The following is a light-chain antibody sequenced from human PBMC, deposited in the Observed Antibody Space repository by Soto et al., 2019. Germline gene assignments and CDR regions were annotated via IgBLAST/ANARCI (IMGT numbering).Light chain of an antibody. Sequence: EIVLTQSPGTLSLSPGERATLSCRASQSVSNSFLAWYQQKPGQAPRLLIYAASRRATGIPDRFSGSGSGTDFTLTISRLEPEDFAVYYCQQYGSSSFTFGPGTKVDIK. CDR1: QSVSNSF. J-gene: IGKJ3*01. CDR2: AAS. CDR3: QQYGSSSFT. V-gene: IGKV3-20*01.